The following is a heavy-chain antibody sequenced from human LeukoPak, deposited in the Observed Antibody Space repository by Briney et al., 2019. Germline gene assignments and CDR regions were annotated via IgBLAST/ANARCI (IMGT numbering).Heavy chain of an antibody. Sequence: SGPTLVNPTQTLTLTCTFSGFSLITGGVGVGWIRQAPGKALECLALIYWDDDKRYSPSLKSRLTITKDTSKNQVVLTMTNMDPVDTATYYCAYSSVQYSFDYWGQGTLVTVSS. CDR1: GFSLITGGVG. D-gene: IGHD2-21*01. V-gene: IGHV2-5*02. J-gene: IGHJ4*02. CDR3: AYSSVQYSFDY. CDR2: IYWDDDK.